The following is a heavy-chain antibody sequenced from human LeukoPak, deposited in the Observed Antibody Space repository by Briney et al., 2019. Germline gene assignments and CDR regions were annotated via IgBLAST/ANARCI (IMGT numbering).Heavy chain of an antibody. J-gene: IGHJ4*02. CDR3: VRDADWSFDY. D-gene: IGHD3-9*01. Sequence: PGGSLRLSCAASGFTVSSNYMSWVRQAPGKGLEWVSVIYSGGSTYYADSVKGRFTISRDNSKNTLYLQMNSLRAEDTAVYYCVRDADWSFDYWGQGTLLTVSS. CDR2: IYSGGST. CDR1: GFTVSSNY. V-gene: IGHV3-53*01.